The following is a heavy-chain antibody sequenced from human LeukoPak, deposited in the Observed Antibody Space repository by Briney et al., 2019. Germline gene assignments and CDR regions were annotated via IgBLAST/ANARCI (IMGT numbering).Heavy chain of an antibody. CDR3: ASGPYPAAGTDHQFDY. Sequence: SETLSLTCTVSGASISSYYWSWIRQPPGKGLEWIGYIFHRGSTNYNPSLKSRVTTSVDTSKNQFSLKLSSVTAADTAVYYCASGPYPAAGTDHQFDYWGQGILVTVSS. V-gene: IGHV4-59*01. CDR2: IFHRGST. CDR1: GASISSYY. D-gene: IGHD6-13*01. J-gene: IGHJ4*02.